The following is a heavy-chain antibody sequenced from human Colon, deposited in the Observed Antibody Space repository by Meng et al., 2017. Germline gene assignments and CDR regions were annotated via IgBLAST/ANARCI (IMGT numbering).Heavy chain of an antibody. CDR2: TYYRSKWYN. D-gene: IGHD1-14*01. CDR1: GTSVSSNIAA. V-gene: IGHV6-1*01. J-gene: IGHJ2*01. CDR3: VRDVNLDWYFDL. Sequence: QVHLQPSGPGLVKPSQTLSPTGAISGTSVSSNIAAWNWIRQSPSGGLEWLGRTYYRSKWYNEYAVSVKSRISITPDTSNNQFSLHLNSVTPEDTAVYYCVRDVNLDWYFDLWGRGTLVTVSS.